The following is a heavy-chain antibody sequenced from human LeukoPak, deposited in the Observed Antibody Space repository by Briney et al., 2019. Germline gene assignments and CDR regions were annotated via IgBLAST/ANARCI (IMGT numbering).Heavy chain of an antibody. CDR3: ARALDGDYEPIYYYYYMDV. D-gene: IGHD4-17*01. CDR1: GGSISSGSYY. CDR2: IYTSGST. J-gene: IGHJ6*03. V-gene: IGHV4-61*02. Sequence: SETLSLTCTVSGGSISSGSYYWSWIRQPAGKGLEWIGRIYTSGSTNYNPSLKSRVTISVDTSKNQFSLKLSSVTAADTAVYYCARALDGDYEPIYYYYYMDVWGKGTTVTVSS.